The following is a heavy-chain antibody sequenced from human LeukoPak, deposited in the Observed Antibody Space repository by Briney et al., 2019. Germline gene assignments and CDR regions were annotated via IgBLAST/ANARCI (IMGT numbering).Heavy chain of an antibody. J-gene: IGHJ4*02. CDR3: AKSLPWGGGDYVPFDY. CDR1: GFTFSSYA. Sequence: PGGSLRLSCAASGFTFSSYAMGWVRQAPGKGLEWVSAISGSGGSTYYADSVKGRFTISRDNSKNTLYLQMNSLRAEDTAVYYCAKSLPWGGGDYVPFDYWGQGTLVTVSS. D-gene: IGHD4-17*01. V-gene: IGHV3-23*01. CDR2: ISGSGGST.